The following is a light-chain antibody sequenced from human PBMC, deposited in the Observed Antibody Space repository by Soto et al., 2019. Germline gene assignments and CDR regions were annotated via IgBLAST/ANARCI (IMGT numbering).Light chain of an antibody. V-gene: IGLV1-40*01. CDR2: GNS. CDR3: QSYDISLSGWV. J-gene: IGLJ2*01. Sequence: QSVLTQPPSVSGAPGRRVTISCTGSGSNIGAGYDVHWYQQLPGTAPKLLIYGNSNRPSGVPDRFSGSKSGTSASLAITGLRAEDEADYYCQSYDISLSGWVFGGGTKLTVL. CDR1: GSNIGAGYD.